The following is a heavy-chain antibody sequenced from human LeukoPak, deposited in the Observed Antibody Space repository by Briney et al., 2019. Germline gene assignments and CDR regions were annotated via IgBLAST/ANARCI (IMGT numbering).Heavy chain of an antibody. V-gene: IGHV4-34*01. Sequence: PSETLSLTCAVYGGSFSGYYWSWIRQPPGKGLEWIGEINHSGSTNYNPSLKSRVTISVDTSKNQFSLRLSSVTAADTAVYYCARGSSSYDYWGQGTLVTVSS. D-gene: IGHD6-13*01. CDR2: INHSGST. CDR1: GGSFSGYY. J-gene: IGHJ4*02. CDR3: ARGSSSYDY.